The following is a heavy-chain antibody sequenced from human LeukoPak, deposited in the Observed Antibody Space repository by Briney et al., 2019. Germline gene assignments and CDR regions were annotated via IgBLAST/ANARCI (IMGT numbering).Heavy chain of an antibody. CDR1: GFTFSTYW. CDR2: IKQDGSET. CDR3: ANGDGFDY. Sequence: GGSLRLSCATSGFTFSTYWMSWVRQAPGKGLEWVANIKQDGSETYYADSVKGRFTIFRDNAKNSLYLQMDSLRVGDTAVYYCANGDGFDYWGQGTLVMVSS. J-gene: IGHJ4*02. V-gene: IGHV3-7*01. D-gene: IGHD5-24*01.